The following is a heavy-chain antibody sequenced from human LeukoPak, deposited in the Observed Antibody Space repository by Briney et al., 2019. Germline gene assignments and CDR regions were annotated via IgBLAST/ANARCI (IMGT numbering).Heavy chain of an antibody. CDR3: AKSWNYYDSSGDDALDI. D-gene: IGHD3-22*01. V-gene: IGHV3-11*01. CDR1: GFNVSDYY. CDR2: ISITTRTI. Sequence: GGSLRLSCEASGFNVSDYYMSWIRQAPGKGLECVAYISITTRTIQYADSVKGRFTISRDNSKNSLYLQMNSLRAEDTAVYYCAKSWNYYDSSGDDALDIWGQGTMVTVSS. J-gene: IGHJ3*02.